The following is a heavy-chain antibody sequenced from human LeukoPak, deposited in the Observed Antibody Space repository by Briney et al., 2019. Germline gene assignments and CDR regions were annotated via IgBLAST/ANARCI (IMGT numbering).Heavy chain of an antibody. V-gene: IGHV1-46*01. J-gene: IGHJ3*02. Sequence: ASVKVSCTASGYTFTIYYMHWVRQAPGQGLEWMGIINPSGGSTSYAQKFQGRVTMTRDTSTSTVYMELSSLRSEDTAVYYCARDFHAMDDAFDIWGQGTMVTVSS. D-gene: IGHD5-18*01. CDR3: ARDFHAMDDAFDI. CDR1: GYTFTIYY. CDR2: INPSGGST.